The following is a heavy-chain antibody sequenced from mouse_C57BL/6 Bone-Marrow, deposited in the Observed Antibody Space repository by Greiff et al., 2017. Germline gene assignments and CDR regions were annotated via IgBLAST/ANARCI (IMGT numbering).Heavy chain of an antibody. V-gene: IGHV14-3*01. Sequence: EVQLQQSVAELVRPGASVKLSCTASGFNIKNTYMHWVKQRPEQGLEWIGRIDPANGNTKYAPKFQGKATITADKSSNPAYLQLSSLTSEDTAIYYCARRGIYYDYDYYFDYWGQGTTLTVSS. CDR1: GFNIKNTY. CDR3: ARRGIYYDYDYYFDY. CDR2: IDPANGNT. D-gene: IGHD2-4*01. J-gene: IGHJ2*01.